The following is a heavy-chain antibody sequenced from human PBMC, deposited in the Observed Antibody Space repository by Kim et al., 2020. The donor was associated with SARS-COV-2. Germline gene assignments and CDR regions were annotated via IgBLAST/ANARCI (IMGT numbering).Heavy chain of an antibody. CDR3: ARRYYDILTGSYYYGMDV. D-gene: IGHD3-9*01. Sequence: SRITVSVDTSKNQFSLKLSSVTAADTAVYYCARRYYDILTGSYYYGMDVWGQGTTVTVSS. J-gene: IGHJ6*02. V-gene: IGHV4-39*01.